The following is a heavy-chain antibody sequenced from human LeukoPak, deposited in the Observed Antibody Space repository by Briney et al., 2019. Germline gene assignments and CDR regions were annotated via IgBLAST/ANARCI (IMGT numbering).Heavy chain of an antibody. V-gene: IGHV3-73*01. CDR2: IRDKANSYAT. Sequence: GGSLRLSCAASGFTFSGSAIHWVRQASGKGLEWVGRIRDKANSYATAYIASVKGRFTISRDDSKNTAFLQMSSLKTEDTAVYYCTRWDCTTTGCYPFDYWGQGTLVTVSS. CDR3: TRWDCTTTGCYPFDY. D-gene: IGHD2-2*01. CDR1: GFTFSGSA. J-gene: IGHJ4*02.